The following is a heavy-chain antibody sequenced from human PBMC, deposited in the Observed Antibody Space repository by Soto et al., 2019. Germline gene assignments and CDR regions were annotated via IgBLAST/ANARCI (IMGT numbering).Heavy chain of an antibody. CDR3: AKDSLNSEVTYYFDY. D-gene: IGHD2-21*02. J-gene: IGHJ4*02. CDR2: ISGSGGST. V-gene: IGHV3-23*01. Sequence: GGSLRLSCAASGFTFSSYAMSWVRQAPGKGLEWVSAISGSGGSTYYADSVKGRFTISRDNSKNTLYLQMNSLRAEDTAVYYCAKDSLNSEVTYYFDYWGQGTLVTVSS. CDR1: GFTFSSYA.